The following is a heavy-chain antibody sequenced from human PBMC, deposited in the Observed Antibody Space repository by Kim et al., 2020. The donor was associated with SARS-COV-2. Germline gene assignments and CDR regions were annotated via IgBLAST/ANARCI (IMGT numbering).Heavy chain of an antibody. CDR1: GFTFSSSA. D-gene: IGHD1-1*01. V-gene: IGHV3-73*01. CDR2: IRSKANSYAT. Sequence: GGSLRLSCAASGFTFSSSAMHWVCQASGQGLEWVGRIRSKANSYATVYAASVKGRFTISRDDSKSTAYLQMNSLKTEDTAVYYCTSVPGTTLAFWDAFD. CDR3: TSVPGTTLAFWDAFD. J-gene: IGHJ3*02.